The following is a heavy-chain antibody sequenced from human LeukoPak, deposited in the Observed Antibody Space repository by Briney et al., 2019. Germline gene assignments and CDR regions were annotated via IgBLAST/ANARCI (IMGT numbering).Heavy chain of an antibody. CDR3: ARRYYYDDAFDI. D-gene: IGHD3-22*01. CDR1: GDSISSYY. CDR2: INHSGST. Sequence: PSETLSLTCTVSGDSISSYYWSWIRQPPGKGLEWIGEINHSGSTNHNPSLKSRVTISVDTSKNQFSLKLSSVTAADTAVYYCARRYYYDDAFDIWGQGTMVTVSS. V-gene: IGHV4-34*01. J-gene: IGHJ3*02.